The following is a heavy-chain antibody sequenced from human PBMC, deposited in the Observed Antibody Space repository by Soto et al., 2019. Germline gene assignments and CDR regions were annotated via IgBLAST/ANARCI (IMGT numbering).Heavy chain of an antibody. CDR3: ARTRLNKGYCSGGSCFGWFDP. J-gene: IGHJ5*02. CDR2: INHSGST. V-gene: IGHV4-34*01. CDR1: GGSFSGYY. Sequence: QVQLQQWGAGLLKPSETLSLTCAVYGGSFSGYYWSWIRQPPGKGLEWIGEINHSGSTNYNPSRKXXVTTAVDTSKXXVXLXLSSVTAADTAVYYCARTRLNKGYCSGGSCFGWFDPWGQGTLVTVSS. D-gene: IGHD2-15*01.